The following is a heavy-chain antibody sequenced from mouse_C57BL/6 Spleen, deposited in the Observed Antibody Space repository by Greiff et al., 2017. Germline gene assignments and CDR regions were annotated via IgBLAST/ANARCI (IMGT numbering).Heavy chain of an antibody. D-gene: IGHD2-4*01. CDR2: IDPSDSYT. V-gene: IGHV1-59*01. Sequence: VQLQQPGAALVRPGTSVKLSCKASGYTFTSYWMHWVKQRPGQGLEWIGVIDPSDSYTNYNQKFKGKATLPVDTSSSTAYMQLSSLTSEDSAVYYCARSVPYDYDGGLSYWGQGTTLTVSS. J-gene: IGHJ2*01. CDR3: ARSVPYDYDGGLSY. CDR1: GYTFTSYW.